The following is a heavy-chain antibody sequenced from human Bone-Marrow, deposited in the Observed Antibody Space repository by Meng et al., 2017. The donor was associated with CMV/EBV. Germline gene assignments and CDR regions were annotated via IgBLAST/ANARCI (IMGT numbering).Heavy chain of an antibody. J-gene: IGHJ4*02. CDR3: ARLGSGYYTDY. Sequence: GESLKISCAASGFTFSEYWMSWVRQAPGKGLEWVSGINWNGGSTGYADSVKGRFTISRDNAKNSLYLQMNSLRAEDTALYYCARLGSGYYTDYWGQGTLVTVSS. V-gene: IGHV3-20*04. CDR2: INWNGGST. CDR1: GFTFSEYW. D-gene: IGHD3-22*01.